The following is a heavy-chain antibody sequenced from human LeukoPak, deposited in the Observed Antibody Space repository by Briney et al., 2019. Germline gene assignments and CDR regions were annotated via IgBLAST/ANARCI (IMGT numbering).Heavy chain of an antibody. V-gene: IGHV3-9*01. Sequence: GGSLRLSCTTSGFTFDDYGMHWVRQAPGEGLEGVSGLSWSSDNIDYADSVKGRFTISRDNDKNSLYLQMNSLKTDDTAFYYCAKGPYSSGYSIDSWGQGTLVTVSS. J-gene: IGHJ4*02. CDR3: AKGPYSSGYSIDS. CDR2: LSWSSDNI. D-gene: IGHD3-22*01. CDR1: GFTFDDYG.